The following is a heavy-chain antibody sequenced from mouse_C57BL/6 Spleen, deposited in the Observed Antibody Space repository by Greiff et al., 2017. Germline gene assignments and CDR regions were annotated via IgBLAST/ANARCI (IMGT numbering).Heavy chain of an antibody. CDR1: GFSLTSYG. CDR2: IWRGGST. Sequence: VQLQESGPGLVQPSQSLSITCTVSGFSLTSYGVHWVRQSPGKGLEWLGVIWRGGSTDYNAAFMSRLSITKDNSKSQVFFKMNSLQADDTSIYYWATTVAYAMDYWGQGTSVTVSS. V-gene: IGHV2-5*01. J-gene: IGHJ4*01. CDR3: ATTVAYAMDY. D-gene: IGHD1-1*01.